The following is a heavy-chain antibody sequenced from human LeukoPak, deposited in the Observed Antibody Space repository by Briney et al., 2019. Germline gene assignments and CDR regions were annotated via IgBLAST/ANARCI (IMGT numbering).Heavy chain of an antibody. V-gene: IGHV4-59*08. J-gene: IGHJ3*02. D-gene: IGHD2-2*01. Sequence: SETLSLTCTVSGGSISSYYWSWIRQPPGKGLEWIGYIYYSGSTNYNPSLKSRVTMSVDKSKNQFSLNLASLTDADAALYYCAGRGSSSGTFDIWGPGTFVIVSS. CDR2: IYYSGST. CDR3: AGRGSSSGTFDI. CDR1: GGSISSYY.